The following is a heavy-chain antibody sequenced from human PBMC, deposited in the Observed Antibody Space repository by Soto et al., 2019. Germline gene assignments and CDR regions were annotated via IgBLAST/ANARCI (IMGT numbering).Heavy chain of an antibody. D-gene: IGHD7-27*01. CDR3: ARATGDDGSYYYYGTDV. Sequence: PGGSLRLSCAASGFTFSSYWMSWVRQAPGKGLEWVANIKQDGSEKYYVDSVEGRFTISRDNAKNSLYLQMNSLRAEDTAVYYCARATGDDGSYYYYGTDVWGQGTTVTVSS. CDR2: IKQDGSEK. V-gene: IGHV3-7*05. CDR1: GFTFSSYW. J-gene: IGHJ6*02.